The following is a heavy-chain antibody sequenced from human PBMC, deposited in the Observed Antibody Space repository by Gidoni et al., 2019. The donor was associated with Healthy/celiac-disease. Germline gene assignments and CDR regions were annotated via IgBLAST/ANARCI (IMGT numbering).Heavy chain of an antibody. D-gene: IGHD2-2*01. J-gene: IGHJ4*02. CDR2: INHSRST. V-gene: IGHV4-34*01. CDR3: ARGLTEYCSSTSCYHYDVWSGYPYYFDY. Sequence: QVQLPQWGAGRLKPSETLSLTCAVYGGSFSGYSWSWIRQPPGKGLEWIGEINHSRSTNYNPSLKSRVTIAVDTSKNQFSLKLSSVTAADTAVYYCARGLTEYCSSTSCYHYDVWSGYPYYFDYWGQGTLVTVSS. CDR1: GGSFSGYS.